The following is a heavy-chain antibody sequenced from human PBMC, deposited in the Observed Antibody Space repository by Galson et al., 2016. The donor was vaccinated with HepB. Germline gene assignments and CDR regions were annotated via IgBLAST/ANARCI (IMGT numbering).Heavy chain of an antibody. D-gene: IGHD3-3*01. J-gene: IGHJ4*02. CDR1: GFTFSTYG. CDR3: AKDLFDFWSGYYTGFDF. V-gene: IGHV3-30*18. Sequence: SLRLSCAASGFTFSTYGMHWVRQAPGKGLEWVALISYDGKSEFYADSVKGRVTISRDNSKNTLYLQMNSLRAEDTAVYYCAKDLFDFWSGYYTGFDFWGQGTLVTVSS. CDR2: ISYDGKSE.